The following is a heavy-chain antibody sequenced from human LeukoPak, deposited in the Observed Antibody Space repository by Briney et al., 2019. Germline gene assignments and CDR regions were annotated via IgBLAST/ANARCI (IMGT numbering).Heavy chain of an antibody. CDR1: GFIFENSA. D-gene: IGHD2/OR15-2a*01. Sequence: GGSLRLSCVASGFIFENSAIHWVRQAPGKGLEWVSIVSFDGTNNFYADSVNGRFTVSRDNSKNTVYLHMNSLRPDDTAVYFCARDRNVIGADFDSWGQGTLVTVSS. J-gene: IGHJ5*01. CDR3: ARDRNVIGADFDS. CDR2: VSFDGTNN. V-gene: IGHV3-30*04.